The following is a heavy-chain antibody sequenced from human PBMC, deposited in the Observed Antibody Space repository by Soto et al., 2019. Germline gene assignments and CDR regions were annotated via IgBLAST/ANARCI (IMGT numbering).Heavy chain of an antibody. CDR2: INPSGGST. CDR3: ARGRGSRIAVAGDAFDI. D-gene: IGHD6-19*01. CDR1: GYTFTSYY. Sequence: GESLKISCKGSGYTFTSYYMHWVRQAPGQGLEWMGIINPSGGSTSYAQKFQGRVTMTRDTSTSTVYMELSSLRSEDTAVYYCARGRGSRIAVAGDAFDIWGQGTMVTVSS. J-gene: IGHJ3*02. V-gene: IGHV1-46*01.